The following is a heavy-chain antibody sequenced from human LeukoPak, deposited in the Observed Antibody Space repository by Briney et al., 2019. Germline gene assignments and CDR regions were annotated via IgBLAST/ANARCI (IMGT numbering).Heavy chain of an antibody. CDR3: ASDWGDGYSSPGY. J-gene: IGHJ4*02. CDR2: ISAYNGNT. CDR1: GYTFTNYG. D-gene: IGHD5-24*01. V-gene: IGHV1-18*01. Sequence: SVKVSCKASGYTFTNYGINWVRQAPGQGLERMGWISAYNGNTNYAQKLQGRVTMTTDTSTSTAYMELRSLRSDDTAVYYCASDWGDGYSSPGYWGQGTLVTVSS.